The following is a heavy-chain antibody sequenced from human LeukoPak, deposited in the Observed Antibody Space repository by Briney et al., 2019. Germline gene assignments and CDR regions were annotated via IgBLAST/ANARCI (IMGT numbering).Heavy chain of an antibody. Sequence: GGSLRLSCTASGFSFSGHWMHWARQLPGKGLVWVSRISPTGSTTSYADSVKGRFTVSRDNAKNTLYLQVNNLRAEDPAVYYCARGPNPNWAGLDSWGQGTLLTVSS. CDR1: GFSFSGHW. CDR3: ARGPNPNWAGLDS. J-gene: IGHJ4*02. CDR2: ISPTGSTT. D-gene: IGHD1-1*01. V-gene: IGHV3-74*01.